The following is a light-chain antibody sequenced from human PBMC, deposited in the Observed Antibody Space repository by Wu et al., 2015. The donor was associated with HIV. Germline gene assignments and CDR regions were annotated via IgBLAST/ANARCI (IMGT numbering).Light chain of an antibody. CDR3: QQYDSYPYT. CDR2: KAS. V-gene: IGKV1-5*03. Sequence: DIQMTQSPSTLSASVGDRVTITCRASQSISTYLAWYQQKPGKAPKLLIYKASDLESGVPSGFSGSGSGTEFTLTISSLQPDDFATYYCQQYDSYPYTFGQGTKLETK. J-gene: IGKJ2*01. CDR1: QSISTY.